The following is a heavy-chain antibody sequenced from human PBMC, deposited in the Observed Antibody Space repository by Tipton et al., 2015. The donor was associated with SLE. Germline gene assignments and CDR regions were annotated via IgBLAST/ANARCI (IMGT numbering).Heavy chain of an antibody. CDR1: LGRHT. CDR2: ISSASI. V-gene: IGHV3-21*01. D-gene: IGHD5-18*01. CDR3: ARESNLRGYTYGHFDY. Sequence: LGRHTMNWVRQAPGKGLEWVSSISSASIYYADSVKGRFTISRDNTKKSVFLQMNSLRAEDTAVYYCARESNLRGYTYGHFDYWGQGTLVTVSS. J-gene: IGHJ4*02.